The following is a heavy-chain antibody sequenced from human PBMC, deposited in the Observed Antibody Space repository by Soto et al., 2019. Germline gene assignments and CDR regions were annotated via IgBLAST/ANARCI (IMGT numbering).Heavy chain of an antibody. J-gene: IGHJ4*02. V-gene: IGHV3-23*01. CDR2: ITTSGDRS. CDR1: GFNFSSYA. D-gene: IGHD3-22*01. CDR3: ARGLEAGYYFAY. Sequence: EVQLLESGGRLIQPGGSLRLSCAASGFNFSSYAMSWIRQAPGKGPEWVAGITTSGDRSGYADSVKGRFTVSRDNSPNTKYLQLNSLRGDDTAIYYCARGLEAGYYFAYWGQGTLVTVSS.